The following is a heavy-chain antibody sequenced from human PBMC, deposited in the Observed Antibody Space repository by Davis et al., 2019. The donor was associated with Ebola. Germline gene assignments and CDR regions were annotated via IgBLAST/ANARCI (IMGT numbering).Heavy chain of an antibody. CDR3: ARDRGLPYYDILTGYYTLYYFDY. D-gene: IGHD3-9*01. V-gene: IGHV1-2*02. CDR2: INPNSGGT. J-gene: IGHJ4*02. Sequence: AASVKVSCKASGYTFTGYYMHWVRQAPGQGLEWMGWINPNSGGTNYAQKFQGRVTITADKSTSTAYMELSSLRSEDTAVYYCARDRGLPYYDILTGYYTLYYFDYWGQGTLVTVSS. CDR1: GYTFTGYY.